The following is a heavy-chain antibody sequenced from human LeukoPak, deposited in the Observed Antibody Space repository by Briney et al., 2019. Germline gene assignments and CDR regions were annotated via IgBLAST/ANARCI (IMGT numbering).Heavy chain of an antibody. J-gene: IGHJ6*02. D-gene: IGHD1-26*01. Sequence: GGSLTLPCAASGFPFRSYGMHWVRQAPAKGLELVALISDDGIKKYYGDSVKGRFSISRDNSKNTLYLQMNSLRAEDTATYYCAKDQVPFHSRYGMDVWGQGTTVTVSS. CDR3: AKDQVPFHSRYGMDV. V-gene: IGHV3-30*18. CDR2: ISDDGIKK. CDR1: GFPFRSYG.